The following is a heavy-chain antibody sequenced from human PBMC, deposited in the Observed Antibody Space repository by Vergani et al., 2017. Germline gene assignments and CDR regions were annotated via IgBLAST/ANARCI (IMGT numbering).Heavy chain of an antibody. CDR3: ARDRPYDILTGFPYYYGMDV. Sequence: QVQLQESGPGLVKPSQTLSLTCTVSGGSISSSSYYWGWIRQPPGKGLEWIGSIYYSGSTYYNPSLKSRVTISVDTSKNQFSLKLSSVTAADTAVYYCARDRPYDILTGFPYYYGMDVWGQGTTVTVSS. V-gene: IGHV4-39*07. CDR1: GGSISSSSYY. D-gene: IGHD3-9*01. CDR2: IYYSGST. J-gene: IGHJ6*02.